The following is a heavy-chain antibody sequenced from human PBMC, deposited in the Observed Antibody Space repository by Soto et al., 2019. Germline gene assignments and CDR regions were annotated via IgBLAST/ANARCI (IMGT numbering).Heavy chain of an antibody. Sequence: QVQLQESGPGLVEPSQTLSLTCTVSCDSIRNGYYTWSWIRQPPGKDLEWIGHIYTSVNTYSNPSLKSRVTISADTSKNQFSLKLSSVTAADTAVYYCARGPSGDKVDYWGQGTLVTVSS. V-gene: IGHV4-30-4*01. CDR2: IYTSVNT. CDR3: ARGPSGDKVDY. CDR1: CDSIRNGYYT. D-gene: IGHD4-17*01. J-gene: IGHJ4*02.